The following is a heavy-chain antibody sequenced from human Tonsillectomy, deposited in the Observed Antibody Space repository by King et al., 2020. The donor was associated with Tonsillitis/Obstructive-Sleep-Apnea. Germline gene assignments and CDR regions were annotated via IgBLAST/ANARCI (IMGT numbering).Heavy chain of an antibody. CDR3: ARVSDSSSWHFDS. Sequence: VQLVVSGRGLIKPGGSLRLSCAASGFTLIDYYMTWIRQAPGKGLDWVSYISSRISYTNYADSVKGRFTISRDNAKNSLYLQMHSLRDEDTAIYYCARVSDSSSWHFDSWGQGTLVTVSS. D-gene: IGHD6-13*01. V-gene: IGHV3-11*06. CDR2: ISSRISYT. J-gene: IGHJ4*02. CDR1: GFTLIDYY.